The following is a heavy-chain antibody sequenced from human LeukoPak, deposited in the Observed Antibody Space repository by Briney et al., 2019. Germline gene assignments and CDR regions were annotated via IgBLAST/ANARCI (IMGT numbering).Heavy chain of an antibody. Sequence: SVKVSCKASGGTLSSYAISWVRQAPGQGLEWMGRIIPIFGTANYAQKFQGRVTITTDESTSTAYMELSSLRSEDTAVYYCARDAGLYCGGDCFVVPGDDYWGQGTLVTVSS. V-gene: IGHV1-69*05. J-gene: IGHJ4*02. CDR1: GGTLSSYA. D-gene: IGHD2-21*02. CDR3: ARDAGLYCGGDCFVVPGDDY. CDR2: IIPIFGTA.